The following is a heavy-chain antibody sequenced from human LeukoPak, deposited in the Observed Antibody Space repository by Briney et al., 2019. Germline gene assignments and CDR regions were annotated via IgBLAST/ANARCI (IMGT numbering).Heavy chain of an antibody. D-gene: IGHD5-18*01. CDR2: INAGNGNT. CDR1: GYTFTSYA. Sequence: ASVKVSCKASGYTFTSYAMHWVRQAPGQRLEWMGWINAGNGNTKYSQEFQGRVTITRDTSASTAYMELSSLRSDDTAVYYCAREGTAMVNWANWFDPWGQGTLVTVSS. V-gene: IGHV1-3*01. CDR3: AREGTAMVNWANWFDP. J-gene: IGHJ5*02.